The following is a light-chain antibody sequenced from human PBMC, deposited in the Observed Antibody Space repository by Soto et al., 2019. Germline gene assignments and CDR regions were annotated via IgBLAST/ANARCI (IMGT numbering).Light chain of an antibody. V-gene: IGKV3-20*01. Sequence: EIGLTQSPGTLSLSPGEGATLSCKASESVISDYLAWYQRKPGQAPRLLIYGASNRPTGISDRFSGSGSGTDFTLTITRLEPEDFAVYYCQQYVTPPFTFGQGTKLEIK. J-gene: IGKJ2*01. CDR3: QQYVTPPFT. CDR1: ESVISDY. CDR2: GAS.